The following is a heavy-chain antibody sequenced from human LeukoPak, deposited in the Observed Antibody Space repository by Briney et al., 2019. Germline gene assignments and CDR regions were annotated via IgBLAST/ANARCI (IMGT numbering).Heavy chain of an antibody. CDR2: INSDASST. Sequence: PGGSLRLSCAASGFSFSTTWMHWVRQAPGKGLVRVSHINSDASSTTYADSVKGRFTISRDNAKNTLYLQMNSLRAEDTAVYYCARDGYYTMDVWGQGTTVTVSS. J-gene: IGHJ6*02. CDR1: GFSFSTTW. V-gene: IGHV3-74*01. CDR3: ARDGYYTMDV.